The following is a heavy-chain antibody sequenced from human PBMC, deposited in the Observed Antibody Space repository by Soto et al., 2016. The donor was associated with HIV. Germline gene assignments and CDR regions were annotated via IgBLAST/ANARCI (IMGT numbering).Heavy chain of an antibody. D-gene: IGHD2-2*02. Sequence: QVQLVQSGAEVKKPGASLKVSCKASGYTFTGYYIHWVRQAPGQGLQWMGWVNPVTGGTHYAQKFQGRISMTRETSINTAYMELNSLTSEDTAVYYCARDEGYCSSIRCYRYWFDPWGQGTLVTVSS. CDR1: GYTFTGYY. V-gene: IGHV1-2*02. CDR3: ARDEGYCSSIRCYRYWFDP. J-gene: IGHJ5*02. CDR2: VNPVTGGT.